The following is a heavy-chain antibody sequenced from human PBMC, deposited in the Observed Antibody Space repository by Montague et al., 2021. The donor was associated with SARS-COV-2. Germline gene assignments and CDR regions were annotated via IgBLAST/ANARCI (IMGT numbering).Heavy chain of an antibody. V-gene: IGHV4-31*03. Sequence: TLSLTCNVSGGSMISGGYYWSWIRQPPGKGLEWIGYVYSGGTTYYNPSLKSRVTISEDMSKIQFSLRLTSVTAADTAVYYCVRDGGLRFSGGAMDVWGQGNTVAVSS. CDR3: VRDGGLRFSGGAMDV. J-gene: IGHJ6*02. CDR1: GGSMISGGYY. CDR2: VYSGGTT. D-gene: IGHD3-3*01.